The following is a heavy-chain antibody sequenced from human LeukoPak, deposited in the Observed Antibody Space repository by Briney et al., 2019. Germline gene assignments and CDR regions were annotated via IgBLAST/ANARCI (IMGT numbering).Heavy chain of an antibody. CDR3: AKSITGTTPGDAFDI. CDR2: IWYDGSNK. V-gene: IGHV3-33*06. D-gene: IGHD1-7*01. J-gene: IGHJ3*02. Sequence: PGGSLRLSCAASAFTFSSYGMHWVRQAPGKGLEWVAVIWYDGSNKYYVDSVKGRFTISRDNSKNTLYLQMNSLRAEDTAVYYCAKSITGTTPGDAFDIWGQGTMVTVSS. CDR1: AFTFSSYG.